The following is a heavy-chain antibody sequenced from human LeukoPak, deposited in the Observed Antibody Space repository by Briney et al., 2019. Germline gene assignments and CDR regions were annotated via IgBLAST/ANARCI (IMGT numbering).Heavy chain of an antibody. CDR3: ARAPDVGSTTPDYYYYMDV. J-gene: IGHJ6*03. D-gene: IGHD2/OR15-2a*01. Sequence: GASVKVSCKASGYTFTSYDINWVRQATGQGLEWMGWMNPNSGNTGYAQKFQGRVTITADKSTSTAYMELSSLRSEDTAVYYCARAPDVGSTTPDYYYYMDVWGKGTTVTVSS. V-gene: IGHV1-8*03. CDR1: GYTFTSYD. CDR2: MNPNSGNT.